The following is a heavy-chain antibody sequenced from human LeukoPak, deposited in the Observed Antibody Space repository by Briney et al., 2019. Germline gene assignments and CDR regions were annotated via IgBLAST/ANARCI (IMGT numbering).Heavy chain of an antibody. D-gene: IGHD5-24*01. CDR1: GFPLSSYW. J-gene: IGHJ4*02. Sequence: PGGSLRLSCVASGFPLSSYWMTWVRKAPGKGLEWVANIKQDGSKKSYVDSVKGRFTISRDNAKNSLYLQMNSLRAEDTAIYYCTRVGYIDEGIDYWGQGTLVTVSS. CDR2: IKQDGSKK. CDR3: TRVGYIDEGIDY. V-gene: IGHV3-7*04.